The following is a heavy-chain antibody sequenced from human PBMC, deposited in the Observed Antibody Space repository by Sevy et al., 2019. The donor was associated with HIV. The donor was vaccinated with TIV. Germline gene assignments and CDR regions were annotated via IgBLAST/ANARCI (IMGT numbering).Heavy chain of an antibody. Sequence: GGSLRLSCAASGFTFSSYAMSWVRRAPGKGLEWVSAISGSGGSTYYADSVKGRFTISRDNSKNTLYLQMNSLRAEDTAVYYCAKDQALVVAATFDYWGQGTLVTVSS. CDR1: GFTFSSYA. J-gene: IGHJ4*02. V-gene: IGHV3-23*01. D-gene: IGHD2-15*01. CDR3: AKDQALVVAATFDY. CDR2: ISGSGGST.